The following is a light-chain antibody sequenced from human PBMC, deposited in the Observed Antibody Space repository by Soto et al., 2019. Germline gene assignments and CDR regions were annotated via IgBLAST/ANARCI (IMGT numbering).Light chain of an antibody. CDR2: GAS. V-gene: IGKV3-20*01. CDR1: QSVSSSY. J-gene: IGKJ1*01. Sequence: EIVLTQSPGTLSLSPGERATLSCRASQSVSSSYLAWYRQKPGQAPRLLIYGASSRATGIPDRFSGSGSGTDFTLTISRLEPEDFAVYYCQQYGSSPQTLGQGTKVDIK. CDR3: QQYGSSPQT.